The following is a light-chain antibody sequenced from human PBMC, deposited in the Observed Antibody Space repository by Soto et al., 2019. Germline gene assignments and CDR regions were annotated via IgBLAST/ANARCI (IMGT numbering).Light chain of an antibody. V-gene: IGLV2-8*01. Sequence: QSALTQPPSASGSPGQSVTISCTGSSSDIGGFNYVSWYQQHPDRAPKLIIYGVTQRPSGVPDRFSGSKSGNTASLTVSGLQADDEADSYRASHAHGNDFAVFGGGTKLTVL. CDR3: ASHAHGNDFAV. CDR1: SSDIGGFNY. CDR2: GVT. J-gene: IGLJ3*02.